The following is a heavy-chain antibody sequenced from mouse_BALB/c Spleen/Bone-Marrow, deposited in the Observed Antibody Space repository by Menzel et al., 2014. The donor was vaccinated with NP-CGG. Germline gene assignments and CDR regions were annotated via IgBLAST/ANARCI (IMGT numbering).Heavy chain of an antibody. J-gene: IGHJ1*01. CDR2: IDPANGNT. V-gene: IGHV14-3*02. CDR3: ARWGKLGRGYFDV. CDR1: GFNIKDTY. D-gene: IGHD4-1*01. Sequence: VQLQQSGAELVKPGASVKLSCTASGFNIKDTYMHWVKQRPEQGLEWIGRIDPANGNTKYDPKFQGKATITADKSSNTAYLQLSSLTSEDTAVYYCARWGKLGRGYFDVWGAGTTVTVSS.